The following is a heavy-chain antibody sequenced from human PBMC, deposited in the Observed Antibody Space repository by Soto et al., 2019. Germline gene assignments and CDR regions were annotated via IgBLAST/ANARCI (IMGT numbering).Heavy chain of an antibody. V-gene: IGHV1-18*04. CDR3: AGADSNSWQSLNLLY. J-gene: IGHJ4*02. Sequence: ASVKVSCKASGYTFTSHGISWVRQAPGQGLEWMGWISAYNGNTRYSPKFQGKVTLTTDTSTNTAYMELRSLKSDDTAVYYCAGADSNSWQSLNLLYWGQGTLVTVS. CDR2: ISAYNGNT. D-gene: IGHD3-22*01. CDR1: GYTFTSHG.